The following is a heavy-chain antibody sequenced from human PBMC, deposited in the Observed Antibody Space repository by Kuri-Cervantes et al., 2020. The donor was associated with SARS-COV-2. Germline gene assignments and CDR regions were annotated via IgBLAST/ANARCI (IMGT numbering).Heavy chain of an antibody. CDR2: IRSKAYGGTT. D-gene: IGHD3-16*02. Sequence: GESLKISCTASGFTFGDYAMSWVRQAPGKGLEWVGFIRSKAYGGTTEYAASVKGRFTISRDDSKSIAYLQMNSLKTEDTAVYYCTKYYDYVWGSYRTNYFDYWGQGTLVTVSS. CDR3: TKYYDYVWGSYRTNYFDY. J-gene: IGHJ4*02. V-gene: IGHV3-49*04. CDR1: GFTFGDYA.